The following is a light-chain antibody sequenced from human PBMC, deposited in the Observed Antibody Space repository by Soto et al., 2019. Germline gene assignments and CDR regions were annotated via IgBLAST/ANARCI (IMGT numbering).Light chain of an antibody. Sequence: DIQMTRSPSTLSASVGDRVTITCRASQSISTWLAWYQQKPGNAPKLLIFDASNLESGVPSRFSGSGSGTEFTLPIDSLQPDDFATYYCQQYNSDSRTFGQGTKVDIK. CDR3: QQYNSDSRT. V-gene: IGKV1-5*01. CDR1: QSISTW. J-gene: IGKJ1*01. CDR2: DAS.